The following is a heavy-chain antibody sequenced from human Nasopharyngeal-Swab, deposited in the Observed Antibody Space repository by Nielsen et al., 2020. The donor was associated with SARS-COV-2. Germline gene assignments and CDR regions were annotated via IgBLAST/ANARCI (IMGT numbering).Heavy chain of an antibody. CDR1: GFTFGNYA. CDR2: ISSSSSYI. D-gene: IGHD5-12*01. V-gene: IGHV3-21*06. J-gene: IGHJ5*02. Sequence: GESLKISCEVSGFTFGNYAMSWVRQAPGKGLEWVSSISSSSSYIYHADSLKGRFTISRDNAKNSLYLDMNSLRVEDTAVYYCSRWRFDPWGQGTLVTVSS. CDR3: SRWRFDP.